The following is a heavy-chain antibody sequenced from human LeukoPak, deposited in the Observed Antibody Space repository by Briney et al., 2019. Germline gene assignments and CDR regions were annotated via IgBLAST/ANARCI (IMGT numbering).Heavy chain of an antibody. CDR1: GGSFSGYY. V-gene: IGHV4-34*01. J-gene: IGHJ6*03. CDR3: ARNLGYCSGGSCSGRRYYYYYMDV. CDR2: INHRGST. D-gene: IGHD2-15*01. Sequence: SETLSLTCAVYGGSFSGYYWSWIRQPPGKGLEWIGEINHRGSTNYNPSLKSRVTISVDTSKNQFSLKLSSVTAADTAVYYCARNLGYCSGGSCSGRRYYYYYMDVWGKGTTVTVSS.